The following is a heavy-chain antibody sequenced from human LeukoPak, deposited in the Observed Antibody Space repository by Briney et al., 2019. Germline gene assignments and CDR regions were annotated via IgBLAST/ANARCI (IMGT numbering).Heavy chain of an antibody. D-gene: IGHD3-22*01. CDR2: INPNSGGT. V-gene: IGHV1-2*02. J-gene: IGHJ5*02. CDR3: ARDRYYYDSSGPFDP. Sequence: ASVKVSCKASGYTFTGYYMHWVRQAPGQGVEWMGWINPNSGGTNYAQKFQGRVTMTRDTSISTAYMELSRLRSDDTAVYYCARDRYYYDSSGPFDPWGQGTLVTVSS. CDR1: GYTFTGYY.